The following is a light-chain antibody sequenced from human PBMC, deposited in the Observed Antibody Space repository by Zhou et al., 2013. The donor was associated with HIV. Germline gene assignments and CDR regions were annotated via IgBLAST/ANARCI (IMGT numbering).Light chain of an antibody. CDR2: DAS. CDR3: HQYDNLPRT. CDR1: QDISKS. J-gene: IGKJ3*01. V-gene: IGKV1-33*01. Sequence: IQMTQSPPSLSASAGDRVTITCRASQDISKSLNWYQQKPGKAPNLLIFDASNLETGVPSRFSGSGSGTDFSLTISSLQPEDIATYYCHQYDNLPRTFGPGTKVDIK.